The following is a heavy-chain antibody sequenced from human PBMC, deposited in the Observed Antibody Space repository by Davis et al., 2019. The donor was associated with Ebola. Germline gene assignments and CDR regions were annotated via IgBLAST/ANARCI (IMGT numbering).Heavy chain of an antibody. CDR1: GYTFTGYY. J-gene: IGHJ4*02. Sequence: AASVKVSCKASGYTFTGYYMHWERQAPGQGLEWMGWINPNSGGTNYAQKFQGWVTMTRDTSISTAYMELSRLRSDDTAVYYCARDSSSFLFDYWGQGTLVTVSS. D-gene: IGHD6-6*01. CDR2: INPNSGGT. CDR3: ARDSSSFLFDY. V-gene: IGHV1-2*04.